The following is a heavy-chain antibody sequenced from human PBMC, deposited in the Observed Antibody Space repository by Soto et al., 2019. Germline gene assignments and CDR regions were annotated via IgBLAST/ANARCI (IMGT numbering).Heavy chain of an antibody. D-gene: IGHD6-19*01. CDR2: ISYDGSNK. CDR3: AKDQGSGWYPDYFDY. J-gene: IGHJ4*02. V-gene: IGHV3-30*18. CDR1: GFTFSSYG. Sequence: QVQLVESGGGVVQPGRSLRLSCAASGFTFSSYGMHWVRQAPGKGLEWVAVISYDGSNKYYADSVKGRFTISRDNSKNTLYLQMNSLRAEDTAVYYCAKDQGSGWYPDYFDYWGQGTLVTVSS.